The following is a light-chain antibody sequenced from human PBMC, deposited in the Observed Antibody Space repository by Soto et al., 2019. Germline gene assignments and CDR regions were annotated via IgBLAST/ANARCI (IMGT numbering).Light chain of an antibody. J-gene: IGLJ1*01. V-gene: IGLV2-14*03. CDR3: SSYISSSPPYV. CDR1: SSDIGGYNF. Sequence: QSVLPQPASVSGSPGQSITISCTGTSSDIGGYNFVSWYQHHPGKAPKLMIFGVSDRPSGVSDRFSGSKSGNPASLTISGLQAEDEADYYCSSYISSSPPYVFGTGTKVTVL. CDR2: GVS.